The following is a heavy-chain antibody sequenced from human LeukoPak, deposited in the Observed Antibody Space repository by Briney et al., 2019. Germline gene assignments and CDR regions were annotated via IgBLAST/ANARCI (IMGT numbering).Heavy chain of an antibody. D-gene: IGHD2-2*03. CDR2: IDPTDSYT. Sequence: GESLKISCKGSGYSFTSYWISWVRQMPGKGLEWMGRIDPTDSYTNYNPSFQGHVTMSVDKSISTVYLQWSSLGASDTAMYYCARHGYCTTTSCYGDNDYWGQGTLVTVSS. J-gene: IGHJ4*02. CDR1: GYSFTSYW. V-gene: IGHV5-10-1*01. CDR3: ARHGYCTTTSCYGDNDY.